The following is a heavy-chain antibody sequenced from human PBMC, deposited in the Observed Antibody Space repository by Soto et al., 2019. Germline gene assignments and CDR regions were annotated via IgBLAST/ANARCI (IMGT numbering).Heavy chain of an antibody. Sequence: QLQLQESGPGLVRPSETLSLTCTVSGGSISSSSYYWGWIRQPPGKGLEWIGRIYYSGITYYNPSLKSRVTISVDTSKNQFSLKLSSVTATDTAVYFCARQGDIVATTGRDAFDIWGQGTMVTVSS. CDR2: IYYSGIT. CDR3: ARQGDIVATTGRDAFDI. J-gene: IGHJ3*02. V-gene: IGHV4-39*01. CDR1: GGSISSSSYY. D-gene: IGHD5-12*01.